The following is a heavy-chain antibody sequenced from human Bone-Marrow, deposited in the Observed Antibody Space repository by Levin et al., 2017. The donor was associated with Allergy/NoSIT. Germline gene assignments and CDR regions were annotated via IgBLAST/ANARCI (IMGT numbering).Heavy chain of an antibody. CDR3: AKEMSTIYLDY. CDR1: GFTFEGYS. Sequence: SCAASGFTFEGYSMHWVRQAPGKGLEWVSVIDWNGGTRFYADSVKGRFTISRDNSKNSLYLQMNGLRTEDTAFYYCAKEMSTIYLDYWGQGALVTVSS. V-gene: IGHV3-43*01. CDR2: IDWNGGTR. J-gene: IGHJ4*02. D-gene: IGHD5-24*01.